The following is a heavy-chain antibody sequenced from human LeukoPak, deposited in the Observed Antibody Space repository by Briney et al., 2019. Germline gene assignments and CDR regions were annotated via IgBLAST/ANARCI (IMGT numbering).Heavy chain of an antibody. J-gene: IGHJ4*02. D-gene: IGHD6-19*01. CDR1: GFTFSSYG. CDR2: ISYDGSNN. V-gene: IGHV3-30*18. CDR3: AKDNIAVAGTYFDC. Sequence: GGSLRLSCAASGFTFSSYGMHWVRQAPGKGLEWVAVISYDGSNNYYADSVKGRFTLSRDNSKNTLYLQKNRLRAEDTPVYNCAKDNIAVAGTYFDCWSQRTLVTVSS.